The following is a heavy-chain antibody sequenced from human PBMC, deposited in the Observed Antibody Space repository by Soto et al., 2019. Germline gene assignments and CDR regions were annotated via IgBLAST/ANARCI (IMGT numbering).Heavy chain of an antibody. V-gene: IGHV1-24*01. D-gene: IGHD3-3*01. J-gene: IGHJ4*02. CDR3: ATVFTIFGVVTSDYFDY. CDR1: GYTLTELS. CDR2: FDPEDGET. Sequence: ASVKVSCKVSGYTLTELSMHWVRQAPGKGLEWMGGFDPEDGETIYAQKFQGRVTMTEDTSTDTAYMELSCLRSEDTAVYYCATVFTIFGVVTSDYFDYWGQGTLVTVSS.